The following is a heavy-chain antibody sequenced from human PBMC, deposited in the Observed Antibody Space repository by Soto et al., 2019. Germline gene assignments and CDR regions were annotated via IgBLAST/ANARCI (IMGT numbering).Heavy chain of an antibody. D-gene: IGHD2-2*01. CDR1: GGTFSSYA. J-gene: IGHJ6*02. CDR2: IIPIFGTA. CDR3: ARARREGAYQLLSHYFYYGMDV. Sequence: QVQLVQSGAEVKKPGSSVKVSCKASGGTFSSYAISWVRQAPGQGLESMGGIIPIFGTANYAQKFQGRVTITADESTSTAYMELSSLRSEDTAVYYCARARREGAYQLLSHYFYYGMDVWGQGTTVTVSS. V-gene: IGHV1-69*01.